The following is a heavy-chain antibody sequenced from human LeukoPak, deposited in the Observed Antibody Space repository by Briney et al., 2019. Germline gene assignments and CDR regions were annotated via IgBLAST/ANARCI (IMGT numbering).Heavy chain of an antibody. V-gene: IGHV3-20*04. J-gene: IGHJ4*02. D-gene: IGHD1-26*01. Sequence: GGSLRLSCAASGFTFDDYGMSWVRQAPGKGLEWVSGINWNGGSTGYADSVKGRFTISRDNAKNSLYLQMNSLRAEDTALYYCARGDSGSWRGASDYWDQGTLVTVSS. CDR3: ARGDSGSWRGASDY. CDR1: GFTFDDYG. CDR2: INWNGGST.